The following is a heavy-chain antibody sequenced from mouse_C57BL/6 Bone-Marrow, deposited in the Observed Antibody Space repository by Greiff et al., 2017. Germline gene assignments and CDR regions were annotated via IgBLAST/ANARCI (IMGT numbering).Heavy chain of an antibody. CDR2: IDPSDSNT. V-gene: IGHV1-50*01. J-gene: IGHJ3*01. Sequence: QVQLQQPGAELVKPGASVKLSCKASGYTFTSYWMKWVKQRPGQGLEWIGEIDPSDSNTNYNQKFKGKATLTVDTSSSTAYMQLSSLTSEDSAVYYCARGGVYYDYDDWFAYWGQGTLVTVSA. CDR3: ARGGVYYDYDDWFAY. CDR1: GYTFTSYW. D-gene: IGHD2-4*01.